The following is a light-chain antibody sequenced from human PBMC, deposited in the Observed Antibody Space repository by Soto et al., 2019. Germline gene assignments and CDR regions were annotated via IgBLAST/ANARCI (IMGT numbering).Light chain of an antibody. CDR2: DVS. CDR1: SSDIGASYY. Sequence: QSALTQPASVSGSPGQSITISCTGTSSDIGASYYVSWYQQNPGKAPKLMIYDVSNRPSGVSNRFSGSKSGNTASLTISGLQTEDEADYYCSSFVTGSALVVFGGGTKLTVL. V-gene: IGLV2-14*01. CDR3: SSFVTGSALVV. J-gene: IGLJ2*01.